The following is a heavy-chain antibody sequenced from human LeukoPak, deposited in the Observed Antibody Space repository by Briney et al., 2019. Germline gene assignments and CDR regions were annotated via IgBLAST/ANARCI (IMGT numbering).Heavy chain of an antibody. CDR3: ARVHSSHDAFDI. CDR2: ISSSSSYI. Sequence: PGRSLRLSCAASGFTFDDYAMHWVRQAPGKGLEWVSSISSSSSYIYYADSVKGRFTISRDNAKNSLYLQMNSLRAEDTAVYYCARVHSSHDAFDIWGQGTMVTVSS. V-gene: IGHV3-21*01. D-gene: IGHD6-13*01. J-gene: IGHJ3*02. CDR1: GFTFDDYA.